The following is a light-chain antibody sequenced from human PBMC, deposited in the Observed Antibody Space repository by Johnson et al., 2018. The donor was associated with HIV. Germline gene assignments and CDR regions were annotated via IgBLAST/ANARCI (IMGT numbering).Light chain of an antibody. CDR2: DNN. Sequence: QSALTQPPSVSAAPGQKVTISCSGSSSNIGNNYVSWYQQLPGTAPKLLIYDNNKRPSGIPDRFSGSKSGNTASLTISGLQAEDEADYYCGVWDASLSPHYVFGTGTTVSVL. J-gene: IGLJ1*01. CDR3: GVWDASLSPHYV. CDR1: SSNIGNNY. V-gene: IGLV1-51*01.